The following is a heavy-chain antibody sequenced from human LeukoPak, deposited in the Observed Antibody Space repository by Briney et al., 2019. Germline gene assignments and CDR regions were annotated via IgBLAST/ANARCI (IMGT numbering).Heavy chain of an antibody. CDR2: IIPLFGTP. CDR3: ARDQGVVDIAYYNPDAFDV. V-gene: IGHV1-69*13. CDR1: GGTFSNFP. Sequence: PVKVSCKASGGTFSNFPISWVRQAPGQGLEWMGGIIPLFGTPNYAQKFQGRVTITASEFTSTAYMELSSLRSEDTAVYYCARDQGVVDIAYYNPDAFDVWGQGTLVTVSS. D-gene: IGHD3-10*01. J-gene: IGHJ3*01.